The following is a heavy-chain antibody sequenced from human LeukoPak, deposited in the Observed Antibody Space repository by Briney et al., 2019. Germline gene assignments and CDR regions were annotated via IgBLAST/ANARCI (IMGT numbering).Heavy chain of an antibody. J-gene: IGHJ3*02. D-gene: IGHD3-16*01. Sequence: GASVKVSCKASGYTFTSYYMRWVRQAPGQGLEWMGIINPSGGSTSYAQKFQGRVTMTRDMSTSTVYMELSSVRSEDTAVYYCAREGVDAFDIWGQGTMVTVSS. CDR1: GYTFTSYY. V-gene: IGHV1-46*01. CDR3: AREGVDAFDI. CDR2: INPSGGST.